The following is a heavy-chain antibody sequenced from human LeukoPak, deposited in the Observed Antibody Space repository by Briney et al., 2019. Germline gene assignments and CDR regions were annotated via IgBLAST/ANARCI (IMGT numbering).Heavy chain of an antibody. J-gene: IGHJ1*01. Sequence: NASETLSLTCSVSGDSVSRSDSYWDWIRQPPGKGLEWIGTIYYSGRTYYSPSLKSRVTMSVDPSNNQFSLTLRPVTAADTAVYYCARRRYYDGSGYLEWGQGTLLNVSS. CDR2: IYYSGRT. V-gene: IGHV4-39*01. D-gene: IGHD3-22*01. CDR3: ARRRYYDGSGYLE. CDR1: GDSVSRSDSY.